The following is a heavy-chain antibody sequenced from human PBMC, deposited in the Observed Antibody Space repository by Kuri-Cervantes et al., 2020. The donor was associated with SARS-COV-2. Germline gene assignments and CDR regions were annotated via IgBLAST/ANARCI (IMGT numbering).Heavy chain of an antibody. CDR1: GYTFTGYY. CDR2: INPNSGGT. V-gene: IGHV1-2*04. CDR3: ARGGYDSSGYYYGLGFDY. Sequence: ASVKVSCKASGYTFTGYYMHWVRQAPGQGLEWMGWINPNSGGTNYAQKFQGWVTMTRDTSISTAYMELSRLRSDDTAVYYCARGGYDSSGYYYGLGFDYWGQGTLVTVSS. D-gene: IGHD3-22*01. J-gene: IGHJ4*02.